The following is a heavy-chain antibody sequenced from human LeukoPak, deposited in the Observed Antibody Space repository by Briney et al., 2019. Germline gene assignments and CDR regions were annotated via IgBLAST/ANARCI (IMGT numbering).Heavy chain of an antibody. CDR1: GFTFSNFW. CDR3: ARGDDFSGDH. J-gene: IGHJ4*02. CDR2: IHPEGNEK. Sequence: GGSLRLSCAVSGFTFSNFWMSWVRQAPGRGLEWVANIHPEGNEKYHVESVKGRFTISRDNTKNLLFQQMNGLRVEDTAVYYCARGDDFSGDHWGQGTLVTVSS. V-gene: IGHV3-7*04. D-gene: IGHD1-1*01.